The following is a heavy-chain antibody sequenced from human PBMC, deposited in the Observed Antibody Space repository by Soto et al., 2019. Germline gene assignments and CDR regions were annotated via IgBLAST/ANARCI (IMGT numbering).Heavy chain of an antibody. D-gene: IGHD7-27*01. Sequence: QITLKASGPTLVKPTQTLTLTCTFPGFSPSNVDVGVAWIRQPPGEALECLAIVYWDDDQRYSPSLRSRLSITKDTSKNQVGLTLTNMDPLDTATYYCARTLTPRRRLEPWRQGILVTVSS. CDR2: VYWDDDQ. CDR1: GFSPSNVDVG. CDR3: ARTLTPRRRLEP. J-gene: IGHJ5*02. V-gene: IGHV2-5*02.